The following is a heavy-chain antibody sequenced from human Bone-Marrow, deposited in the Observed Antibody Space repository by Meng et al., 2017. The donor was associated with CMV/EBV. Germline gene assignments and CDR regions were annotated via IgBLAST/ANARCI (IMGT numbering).Heavy chain of an antibody. V-gene: IGHV1-2*02. CDR1: GYTFTGYY. CDR3: ARPLAVLAAHYRYYGMDV. Sequence: ASVKVSCKASGYTFTGYYMHWVRQAPGQGLEWMGWINPNSGGTNYAQKFQGRVTMTRDTSISTAYMELSRLRSEDTAVYYCARPLAVLAAHYRYYGMDVCGQGTTVTVSS. CDR2: INPNSGGT. J-gene: IGHJ6*02. D-gene: IGHD2-2*01.